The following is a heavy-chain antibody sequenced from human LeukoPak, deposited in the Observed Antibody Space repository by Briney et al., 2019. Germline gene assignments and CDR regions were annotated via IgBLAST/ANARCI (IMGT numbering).Heavy chain of an antibody. Sequence: GGSLRLSCAASGFTFSDYYMSGSRQAPGKGVEWISYITNTVKTIKYAGSVRGRFTISRDNAKNAMYLQMTSLRVEETAVYYCPSNLGWCAPEKCYYFDPWGQGSLVTVSS. V-gene: IGHV3-11*04. J-gene: IGHJ5*02. CDR3: PSNLGWCAPEKCYYFDP. CDR1: GFTFSDYY. CDR2: ITNTVKTI. D-gene: IGHD2-8*01.